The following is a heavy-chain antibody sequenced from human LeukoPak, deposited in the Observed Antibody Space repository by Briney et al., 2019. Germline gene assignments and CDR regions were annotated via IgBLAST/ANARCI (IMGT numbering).Heavy chain of an antibody. D-gene: IGHD6-13*01. CDR1: GGSFSGYY. CDR3: ASSDSSSWYEFDY. Sequence: SETLSLTCAVYGGSFSGYYWSWIRQPPGKGLEWLGEINHSASTNYNPSLKSRVTISVDTSKNQFSLKLSSVTAADTAVYYCASSDSSSWYEFDYWGQGTLVTVSS. J-gene: IGHJ4*02. V-gene: IGHV4-34*01. CDR2: INHSAST.